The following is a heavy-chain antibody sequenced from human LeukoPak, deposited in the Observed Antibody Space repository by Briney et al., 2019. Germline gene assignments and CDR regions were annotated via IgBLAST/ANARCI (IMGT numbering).Heavy chain of an antibody. CDR3: TRMTAGHDY. D-gene: IGHD2-21*02. CDR2: VNHSGYT. Sequence: PSETLSLTCAVSGVSFDDYYWSWVRQTPGKGLEWIGEVNHSGYTNDSPSLKSRVTLSIDTSRKQFSLNLRSVTVADTGIYYCTRMTAGHDYWGQGTLVTVSS. CDR1: GVSFDDYY. J-gene: IGHJ4*02. V-gene: IGHV4-34*01.